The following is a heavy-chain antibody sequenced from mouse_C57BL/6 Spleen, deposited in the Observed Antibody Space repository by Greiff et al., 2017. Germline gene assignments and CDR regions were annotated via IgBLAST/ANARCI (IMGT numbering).Heavy chain of an antibody. D-gene: IGHD1-1*02. Sequence: VQLQQSGAELVKPGASVKISCKASGYTFTAYYINWVKQRPGQGLEWIGKIGPGSGSTDYNEKFKSKATLTVDKSSSTAYMQLRSLTSEDSAVYYCARSGWYYFDYWGQVTTLTGSS. CDR3: ARSGWYYFDY. V-gene: IGHV1-77*01. J-gene: IGHJ2*01. CDR1: GYTFTAYY. CDR2: IGPGSGST.